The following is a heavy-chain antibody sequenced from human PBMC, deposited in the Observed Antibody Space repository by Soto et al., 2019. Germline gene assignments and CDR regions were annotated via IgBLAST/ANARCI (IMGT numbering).Heavy chain of an antibody. V-gene: IGHV3-30*18. J-gene: IGHJ4*02. Sequence: SLILSRPAATFTFSSYGMHWGRQAPGKGLEWVAVISYDGSNKYYADSVKGRFTISRDNSKNTLYLQMNSLRAEDTAVYYWAKGVARDHPFDYWGQGTLVTVSS. CDR2: ISYDGSNK. D-gene: IGHD5-12*01. CDR3: AKGVARDHPFDY. CDR1: TFTFSSYG.